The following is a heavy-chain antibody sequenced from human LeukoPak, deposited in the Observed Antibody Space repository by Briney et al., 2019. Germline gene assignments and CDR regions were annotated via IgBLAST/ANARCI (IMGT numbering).Heavy chain of an antibody. CDR1: GGTFSSYT. CDR3: ARGDIVVVPAANSGYYYMDV. J-gene: IGHJ6*03. V-gene: IGHV1-69*02. CDR2: IIPILGIP. D-gene: IGHD2-2*01. Sequence: ASVKVSCKASGGTFSSYTISWVRQAPGQGLEWVGRIIPILGIPNYAQKFQGRVTITEDKSTSTAYMELSRLRSEDTAVYYCARGDIVVVPAANSGYYYMDVWGKGTTVTVSS.